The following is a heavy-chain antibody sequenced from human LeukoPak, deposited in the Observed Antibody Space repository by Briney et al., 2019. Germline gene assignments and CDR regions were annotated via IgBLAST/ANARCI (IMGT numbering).Heavy chain of an antibody. CDR1: GGSISSYY. D-gene: IGHD3-10*01. J-gene: IGHJ6*02. V-gene: IGHV4-59*01. CDR3: ARDQAITMVRGVISPYYYYYGMDV. CDR2: IYYSGST. Sequence: ETLSLTCTVSGGSISSYYWSWIRQPPGKGLEWIGYIYYSGSTNYNPSLKSRVTISVDTSKNQFSLKLSPVTAADTAVYYCARDQAITMVRGVISPYYYYYGMDVWGQGTTVTVSS.